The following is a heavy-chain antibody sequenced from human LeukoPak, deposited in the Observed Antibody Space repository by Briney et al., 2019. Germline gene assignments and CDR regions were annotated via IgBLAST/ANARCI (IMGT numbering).Heavy chain of an antibody. CDR1: GGTFSSYA. CDR3: ASGIAVAGTGGAFDI. CDR2: IIPIFGTA. Sequence: GASVKVSCKASGGTFSSYALSWVRQAPGQGLEWMGRIIPIFGTANYAQKFQGRVTITTDESTSTAYMELSSLRSEDTAVYYCASGIAVAGTGGAFDIWGQGTMVTVSS. D-gene: IGHD6-19*01. J-gene: IGHJ3*02. V-gene: IGHV1-69*05.